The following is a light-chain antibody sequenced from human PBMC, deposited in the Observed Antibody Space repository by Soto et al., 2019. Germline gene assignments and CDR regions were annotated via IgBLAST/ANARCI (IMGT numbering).Light chain of an antibody. V-gene: IGKV3-15*01. CDR2: GAS. J-gene: IGKJ4*01. CDR3: EEYDNLPLI. CDR1: QSVSIN. Sequence: EIVMKHSPATLSVTKEERATLSCRASQSVSINLAWYQQKPGQVPRLLIYGASTRANGIPARFSGSGFGTEFTLTISSLQSEDFAVYYCEEYDNLPLIFGGGGKV.